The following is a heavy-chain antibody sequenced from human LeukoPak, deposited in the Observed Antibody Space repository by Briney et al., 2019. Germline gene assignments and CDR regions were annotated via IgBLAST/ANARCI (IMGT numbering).Heavy chain of an antibody. CDR3: AKGLRQIWFGELNDAFDI. J-gene: IGHJ3*02. Sequence: SETLSLTCAVYGGAFRDHQWSWIRQPPGKGLEWIGDVERRGYTNYNPFLRGRLTMSVDASKNQISLRLTSVTAADTAVYYCAKGLRQIWFGELNDAFDIWGQGTMVHVSS. CDR2: VERRGYT. D-gene: IGHD3-10*01. CDR1: GGAFRDHQ. V-gene: IGHV4-34*01.